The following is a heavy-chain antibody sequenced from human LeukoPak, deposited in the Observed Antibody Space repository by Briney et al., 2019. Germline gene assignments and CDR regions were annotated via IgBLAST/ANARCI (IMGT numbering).Heavy chain of an antibody. CDR1: GFTVVYNY. D-gene: IGHD1-14*01. CDR2: IYNSGST. CDR3: ARRSNPPGRIDH. J-gene: IGHJ4*02. V-gene: IGHV3-66*04. Sequence: TGGSLRLSCAASGFTVVYNYMTWVRQAPGKGLEWVAAIYNSGSTYYADSVKGRFTISRDNSKNTMYLQMNSLKGEDTAVYYCARRSNPPGRIDHWGQGTLVTVSS.